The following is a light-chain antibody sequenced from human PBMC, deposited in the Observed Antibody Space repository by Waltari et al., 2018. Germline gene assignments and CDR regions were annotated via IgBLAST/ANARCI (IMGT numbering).Light chain of an antibody. CDR2: GAF. J-gene: IGKJ4*01. Sequence: DIQMTQSPSSLSASVGDRVTITCRASEDITKYLAWFQQKPGRAPKSRIYGAFILQSGVSSNFSGSGSGTDFTLTITSLQPEDFGTYYCLQYQAYPLTVGGGTKVDIK. CDR1: EDITKY. V-gene: IGKV1-16*02. CDR3: LQYQAYPLT.